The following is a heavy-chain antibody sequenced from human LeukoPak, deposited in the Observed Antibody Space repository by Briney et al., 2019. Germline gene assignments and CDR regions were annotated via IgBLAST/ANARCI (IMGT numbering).Heavy chain of an antibody. Sequence: PSQTLSLTCTVSGGSISSYSTYYWGWLRQPPGKGLEWIGSIYYSGITFYNPSLKSRVTISVDTSKNQFSLKLSSVTAADTAVYYCARLDQSYGSGPLNWFDPWGQGTLVTVSS. V-gene: IGHV4-39*01. CDR2: IYYSGIT. J-gene: IGHJ5*02. CDR1: GGSISSYSTYY. D-gene: IGHD3-10*01. CDR3: ARLDQSYGSGPLNWFDP.